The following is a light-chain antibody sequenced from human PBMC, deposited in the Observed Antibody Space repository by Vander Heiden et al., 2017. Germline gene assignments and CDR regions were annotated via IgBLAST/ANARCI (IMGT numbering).Light chain of an antibody. V-gene: IGKV1-5*03. CDR3: QQYNTYPWT. J-gene: IGKJ1*01. Sequence: DVQMTQSPSTLSAYVGDRVTITCRASQNINQWLAWYQQKPGKAPKLLISKASRLESGVPSKFSGSGSGTEFTLTISSLQPDDFATYYCQQYNTYPWTFGQGSKVETK. CDR2: KAS. CDR1: QNINQW.